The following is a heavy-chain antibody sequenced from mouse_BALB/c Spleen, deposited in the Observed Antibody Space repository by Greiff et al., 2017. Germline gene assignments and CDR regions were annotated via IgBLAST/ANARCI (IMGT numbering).Heavy chain of an antibody. D-gene: IGHD2-3*01. Sequence: QVQLQQSGPELVRPGVSVKISCKGSGYTFTDYAMHWVKQSHAKSLEWIGVISTYYGNTNYNQKFKGKATMTVDKSSSTAYMELARLTSEDSAIYYCASAYDGYRGFTYWGQGTLVTVSA. J-gene: IGHJ3*01. CDR3: ASAYDGYRGFTY. V-gene: IGHV1-67*01. CDR1: GYTFTDYA. CDR2: ISTYYGNT.